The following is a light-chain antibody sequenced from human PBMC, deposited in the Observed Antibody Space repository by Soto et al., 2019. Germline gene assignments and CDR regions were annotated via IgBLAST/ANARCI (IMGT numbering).Light chain of an antibody. CDR3: QQYDNVFT. CDR2: DAS. CDR1: QDITRY. Sequence: DIQMTQSPSSLAASVGERVTITSHASQDITRYLNWYQQKPGKAPKLLIYDASNLQTGVPSRFSGSGYGTDFTFTISSLQPEDIATYYCQQYDNVFTFGQGTRLEIK. J-gene: IGKJ5*01. V-gene: IGKV1-33*01.